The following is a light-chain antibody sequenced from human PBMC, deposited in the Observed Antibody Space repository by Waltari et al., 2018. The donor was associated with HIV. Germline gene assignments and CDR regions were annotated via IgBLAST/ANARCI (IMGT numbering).Light chain of an antibody. J-gene: IGKJ4*01. CDR3: QQYYTTPLS. CDR2: WAS. V-gene: IGKV4-1*01. CDR1: LSVLYSATKKNS. Sequence: VMTQSPASLAVSLGERATIHCTSSLSVLYSATKKNSLAWYQQKPGQPPKLLISWASTRESGVPARFSGSGSGTDFTLTINNLQAEDVAVYYCQQYYTTPLSFGGGTKVEIK.